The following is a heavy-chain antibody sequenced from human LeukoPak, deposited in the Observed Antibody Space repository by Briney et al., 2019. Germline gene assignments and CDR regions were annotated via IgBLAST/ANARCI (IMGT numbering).Heavy chain of an antibody. CDR3: ATLGYCSSTSCYTEDY. V-gene: IGHV4-59*02. D-gene: IGHD2-2*02. J-gene: IGHJ4*02. CDR1: GGSVSGYY. CDR2: IYYSGST. Sequence: SETLSLTCTVSGGSVSGYYWSWIRQPPGKGLEWIGYIYYSGSTNYNPSLKSRVTISVDTSKNQFSLNLNSVTAADTAVYYCATLGYCSSTSCYTEDYWGQGTLVTVYS.